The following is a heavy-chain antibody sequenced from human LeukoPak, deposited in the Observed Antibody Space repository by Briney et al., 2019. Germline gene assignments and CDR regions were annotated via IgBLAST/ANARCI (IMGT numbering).Heavy chain of an antibody. CDR3: ATAKSCGGDCPQSRGAFDI. V-gene: IGHV1-24*01. CDR2: FDPEDGET. CDR1: GYTPTELS. J-gene: IGHJ3*02. D-gene: IGHD2-21*02. Sequence: GASVKVSCKVSGYTPTELSMHWVRQAPGKGLEWMGGFDPEDGETIYAQKFQGRVTMTEDTSTDTAYMELSSLRSEDTAVYYCATAKSCGGDCPQSRGAFDIWGQGTMVTVSS.